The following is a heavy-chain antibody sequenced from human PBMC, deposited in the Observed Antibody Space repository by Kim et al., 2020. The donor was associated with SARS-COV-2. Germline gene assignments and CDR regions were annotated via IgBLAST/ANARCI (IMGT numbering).Heavy chain of an antibody. CDR1: GYSFTSYW. V-gene: IGHV5-51*01. Sequence: GESLKISCKGSGYSFTSYWIGWVRQMPGKGLEWMGIIYPGDSDTRYSPSFQGQVTISADKSISTAYLQWSSLKASDTAMYYCARQATLSYSSSWYPGAFDYWGQGTLVTVSS. CDR3: ARQATLSYSSSWYPGAFDY. CDR2: IYPGDSDT. J-gene: IGHJ4*02. D-gene: IGHD6-13*01.